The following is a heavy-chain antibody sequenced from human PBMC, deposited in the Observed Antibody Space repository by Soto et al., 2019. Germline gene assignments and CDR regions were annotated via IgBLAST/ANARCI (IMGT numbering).Heavy chain of an antibody. CDR3: ARGGGAVVVVAATPFDI. D-gene: IGHD2-15*01. V-gene: IGHV4-59*01. CDR2: IYYSGST. Sequence: QVQLQESGPGLVKPSETLSLTCTVSGGSISSYYWSWIRQPPGKGLEWIGYIYYSGSTNYNPSLKSRVTISVDKSKNQFSLKLSSVTAADTAVYYCARGGGAVVVVAATPFDIWGQGTMVTVSS. J-gene: IGHJ3*02. CDR1: GGSISSYY.